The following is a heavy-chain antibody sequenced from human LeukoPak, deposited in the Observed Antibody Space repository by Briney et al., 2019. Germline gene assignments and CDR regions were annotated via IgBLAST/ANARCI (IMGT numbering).Heavy chain of an antibody. CDR1: GGSISSGGYC. CDR2: IYYSGST. CDR3: ARVRNPYYFDF. V-gene: IGHV4-31*03. Sequence: SETLSLTCTVSGGSISSGGYCWSWIRQHPGKGLEWIGYIYYSGSTYYNPSLKSRVTISVDTSKNQFSLKLSSVTAADTAVYYCARVRNPYYFDFWGQGTLVTVSS. J-gene: IGHJ4*02.